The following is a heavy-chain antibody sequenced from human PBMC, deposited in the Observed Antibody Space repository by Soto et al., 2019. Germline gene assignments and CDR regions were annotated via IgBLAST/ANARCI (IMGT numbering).Heavy chain of an antibody. CDR3: ARGSRAYGDLDI. CDR1: GGSISSYY. Sequence: SETLSLTCTVSGGSISSYYWSWIRQPPGKGLEWIGYIYYSGSTNYNPSLKSRVTISVDTSKNQFSLKLSSVSAADTAVYYCARGSRAYGDLDIWGQGTMVTVSS. CDR2: IYYSGST. D-gene: IGHD4-17*01. V-gene: IGHV4-59*01. J-gene: IGHJ3*02.